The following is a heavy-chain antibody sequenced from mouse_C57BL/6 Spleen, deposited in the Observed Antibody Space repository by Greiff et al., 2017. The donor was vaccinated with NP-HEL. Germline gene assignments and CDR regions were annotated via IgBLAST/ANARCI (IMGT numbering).Heavy chain of an antibody. Sequence: QVQLKESGPELVKPGASVKISCKASGYAFSSSWMNWVKQRPGKGLEWIGRIYPGDGDTNYNGKFKGKATLTADKSSSTAYMQLSSLTSEDSAVYFGAMITTVVADAMDYWGQGTSVTVSS. D-gene: IGHD1-1*01. CDR2: IYPGDGDT. J-gene: IGHJ4*01. CDR3: AMITTVVADAMDY. CDR1: GYAFSSSW. V-gene: IGHV1-82*01.